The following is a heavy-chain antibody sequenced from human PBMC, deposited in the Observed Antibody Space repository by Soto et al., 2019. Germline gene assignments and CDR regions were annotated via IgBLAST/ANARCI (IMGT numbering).Heavy chain of an antibody. Sequence: QVQLVESGGGVVQPGRSLRLSCAASGFTFSNYGIHWVRQAPGKGLEWVAVIWYDGSNKYYADSVKGRFTISRDNSKNTLDLKMNRLRAEDTAVYYCARDSYCSGGSCYPGFLDYWGQGTLVTVSS. CDR1: GFTFSNYG. CDR3: ARDSYCSGGSCYPGFLDY. CDR2: IWYDGSNK. D-gene: IGHD2-15*01. J-gene: IGHJ4*02. V-gene: IGHV3-33*01.